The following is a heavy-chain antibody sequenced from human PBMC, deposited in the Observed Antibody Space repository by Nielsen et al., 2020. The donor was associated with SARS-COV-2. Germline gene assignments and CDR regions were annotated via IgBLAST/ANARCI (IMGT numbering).Heavy chain of an antibody. V-gene: IGHV1-18*04. CDR2: LSTQNGNT. D-gene: IGHD6-13*01. CDR3: ARHTVYSSTWFAFDL. J-gene: IGHJ3*01. CDR1: GHTFANYG. Sequence: ASVKVSCKASGHTFANYGLTWVRQAPGQGLEWMGWLSTQNGNTNFAQKFQGRVTVTTDTSTNTVYMELRSLRSDDTAVYYCARHTVYSSTWFAFDLWGQGTMVTVSS.